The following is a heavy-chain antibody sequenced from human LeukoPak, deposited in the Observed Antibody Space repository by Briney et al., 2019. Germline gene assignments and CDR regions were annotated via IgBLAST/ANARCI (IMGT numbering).Heavy chain of an antibody. Sequence: GASVKVSCKASGGTFSSYAISWMRQAPGQGLEWMGRIIPILGIANYAQKFQGRVTITADKSTSTAYMELSSLRSEDTAVYYCAREAATNFDYWGQGTLVTVSS. CDR1: GGTFSSYA. CDR3: AREAATNFDY. D-gene: IGHD6-25*01. J-gene: IGHJ4*02. V-gene: IGHV1-69*04. CDR2: IIPILGIA.